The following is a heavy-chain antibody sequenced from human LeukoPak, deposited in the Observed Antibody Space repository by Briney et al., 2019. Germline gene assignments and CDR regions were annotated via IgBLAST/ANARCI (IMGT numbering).Heavy chain of an antibody. CDR3: ARGRYCSSTSCYWVRNWFDP. V-gene: IGHV4-34*01. D-gene: IGHD2-2*01. J-gene: IGHJ5*02. CDR2: INHSGST. Sequence: SETLSLTCAVYGGSFSGYYWSWIRQPPGKGLEWIGEINHSGSTNYNPSLKSRVTISVDTSKNQFSLKLSSVTAADTAVYYCARGRYCSSTSCYWVRNWFDPWGQGALVTVSS. CDR1: GGSFSGYY.